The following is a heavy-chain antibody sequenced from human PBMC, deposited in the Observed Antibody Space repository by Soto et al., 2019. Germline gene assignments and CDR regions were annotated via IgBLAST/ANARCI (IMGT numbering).Heavy chain of an antibody. Sequence: QVQLVQSGAEVKNPGASVKVSCKASGYSFTSYDINWVRQATGQGLEWMGWMNPNSGNTGYAQRFQGRVTMTRNTSLSTAYTELTSLRSEDTAVYYCARDRAGYFDLWGRGTLVTVSS. J-gene: IGHJ2*01. CDR2: MNPNSGNT. CDR3: ARDRAGYFDL. CDR1: GYSFTSYD. V-gene: IGHV1-8*01.